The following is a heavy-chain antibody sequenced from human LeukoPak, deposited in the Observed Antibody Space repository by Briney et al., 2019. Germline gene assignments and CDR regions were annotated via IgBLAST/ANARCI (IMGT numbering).Heavy chain of an antibody. Sequence: ASVKVSCKASGYTFTGYYMHWVRQAPGQGLEWMGWINPKSDVTKYAQKFQGRVTMTRDMSISTAYMELSRLRSDDTAVYYCARAQGQSRYGYGAAYYYYMDVWGKGTTVTVSS. CDR1: GYTFTGYY. CDR2: INPKSDVT. J-gene: IGHJ6*03. CDR3: ARAQGQSRYGYGAAYYYYMDV. D-gene: IGHD5-18*01. V-gene: IGHV1-2*02.